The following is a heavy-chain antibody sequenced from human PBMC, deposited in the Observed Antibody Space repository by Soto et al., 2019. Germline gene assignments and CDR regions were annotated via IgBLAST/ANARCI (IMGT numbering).Heavy chain of an antibody. J-gene: IGHJ6*02. D-gene: IGHD3-3*01. CDR3: TTVNNYDFWSYDYYGMDV. CDR2: IKSKTDGGTT. CDR1: GFTFSNAW. V-gene: IGHV3-15*07. Sequence: PGGSLRLSCAASGFTFSNAWINWVRQAPGKGLEWVGRIKSKTDGGTTDYAAPVKGRFTISRDDSKNTLYLQMNSLKTEDTAVYYCTTVNNYDFWSYDYYGMDVWGQGTTVTVSS.